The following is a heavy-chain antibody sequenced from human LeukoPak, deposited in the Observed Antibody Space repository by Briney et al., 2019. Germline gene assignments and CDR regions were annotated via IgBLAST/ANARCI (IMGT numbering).Heavy chain of an antibody. J-gene: IGHJ4*02. CDR2: LSYGGGT. V-gene: IGHV4-39*07. CDR1: GDSISSGGYY. Sequence: SETLSLTCSVSGDSISSGGYYWGWIRQPPGKELEWIGSLSYGGGTYYNPSLKTRVTISMDTSKNHFSLRLSSVTAADTALYFCARDSRYCSGGNCQLRFDYWGQGILVTVSS. D-gene: IGHD2-15*01. CDR3: ARDSRYCSGGNCQLRFDY.